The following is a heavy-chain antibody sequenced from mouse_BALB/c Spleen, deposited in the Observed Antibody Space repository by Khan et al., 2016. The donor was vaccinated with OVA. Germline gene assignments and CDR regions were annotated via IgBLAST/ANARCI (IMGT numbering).Heavy chain of an antibody. Sequence: QIQLVQSGPELKKPGETVKTSCKASGYTFTNYGMNWVKQAPGKGLKWMGWINTYTGEPTYADDFKGRFAFSLETSASTAYLQINNLKNEDTATYFCASGGYWYFDVWGAGTTVTVSS. J-gene: IGHJ1*01. CDR3: ASGGYWYFDV. V-gene: IGHV9-3-1*01. CDR1: GYTFTNYG. CDR2: INTYTGEP. D-gene: IGHD1-1*02.